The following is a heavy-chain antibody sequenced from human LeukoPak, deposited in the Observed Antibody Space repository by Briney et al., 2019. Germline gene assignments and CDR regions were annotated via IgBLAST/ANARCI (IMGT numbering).Heavy chain of an antibody. Sequence: GRSLRLSCVVSGFTFSSFAMHWVRQAPGKGLEWVAVTSYDGSKKYYADSVKGRFTISRDNSKNTLYLQMNSLRAEDTAVYYCAKLRLISHAGVMGAFDIWGQGTMVTVSS. V-gene: IGHV3-30-3*02. CDR1: GFTFSSFA. J-gene: IGHJ3*02. D-gene: IGHD3-16*01. CDR2: TSYDGSKK. CDR3: AKLRLISHAGVMGAFDI.